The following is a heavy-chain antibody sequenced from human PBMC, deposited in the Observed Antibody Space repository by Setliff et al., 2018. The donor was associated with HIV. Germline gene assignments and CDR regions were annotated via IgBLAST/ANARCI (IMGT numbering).Heavy chain of an antibody. J-gene: IGHJ4*01. CDR2: IKKDGSDK. D-gene: IGHD3-22*01. Sequence: GGSLRLSCAASGFTFSNSWMTWVRQAPGKGLEWVANIKKDGSDKFYVVSVKGRFAISRDNAKNSLNLEMNSLRAEDTAIYYCASSRPPDDSSGYLDHWGQGTLVTVSS. V-gene: IGHV3-7*03. CDR3: ASSRPPDDSSGYLDH. CDR1: GFTFSNSW.